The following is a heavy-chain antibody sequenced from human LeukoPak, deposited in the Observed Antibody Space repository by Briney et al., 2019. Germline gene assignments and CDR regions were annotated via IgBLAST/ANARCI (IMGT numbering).Heavy chain of an antibody. Sequence: PSETLSLTCTVSGGSISSYYWSWIRQPPGKGLKGIGYIYYSGSTNYNPSLKSRVTISVDTSKNQFSLKLSSVTAADTAVYYCARGVVAARFWFDPWGQGTLVTVSS. CDR1: GGSISSYY. D-gene: IGHD2-15*01. CDR3: ARGVVAARFWFDP. CDR2: IYYSGST. J-gene: IGHJ5*02. V-gene: IGHV4-59*01.